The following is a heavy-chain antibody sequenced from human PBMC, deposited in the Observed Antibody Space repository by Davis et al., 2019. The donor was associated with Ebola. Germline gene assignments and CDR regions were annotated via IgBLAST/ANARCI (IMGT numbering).Heavy chain of an antibody. V-gene: IGHV3-23*01. D-gene: IGHD6-19*01. Sequence: GGSLRLSCVASGFTFSTYAMSWVRQAPGKGLEWVAGTSGKGTSTDYADSVQGRFTVSRDNSKNTLYLQMNSLRAEDTAVYYGAKEGAGSGGWGPAGYWGQGTLVTVSS. CDR3: AKEGAGSGGWGPAGY. J-gene: IGHJ4*02. CDR2: TSGKGTST. CDR1: GFTFSTYA.